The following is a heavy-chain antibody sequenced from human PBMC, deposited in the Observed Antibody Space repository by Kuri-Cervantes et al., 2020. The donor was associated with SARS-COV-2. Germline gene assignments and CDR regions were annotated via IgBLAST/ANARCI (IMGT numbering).Heavy chain of an antibody. CDR2: IIPIFGTA. V-gene: IGHV1-69*05. D-gene: IGHD2-21*01. CDR3: ATDYCGGDCYSRADAFDI. CDR1: GGTFSSYA. Sequence: SVKVSCKASGGTFSSYAISWVRQAPGQGLEWMGGIIPIFGTANYAQKFQGRVTITTDESTSTAYMELSSLRSEDTAVYYCATDYCGGDCYSRADAFDIWGQGTMVTVSS. J-gene: IGHJ3*02.